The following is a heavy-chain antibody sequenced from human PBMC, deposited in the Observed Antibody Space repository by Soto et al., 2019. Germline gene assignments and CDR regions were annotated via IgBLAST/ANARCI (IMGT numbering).Heavy chain of an antibody. CDR1: GGSISTCC. V-gene: IGHV4-59*01. CDR3: ARGPVSEDLHRQRNLPIDY. J-gene: IGHJ4*02. D-gene: IGHD2-2*01. CDR2: IYYSGST. Sequence: PSETLSLTCTVSGGSISTCCWSCIPQPPWKRNDWIGYIYYSGSTNYNPSLKSRVTISVDTSKNQFSLKLSSVTAADTAVYYCARGPVSEDLHRQRNLPIDYWGQGTLVTVSS.